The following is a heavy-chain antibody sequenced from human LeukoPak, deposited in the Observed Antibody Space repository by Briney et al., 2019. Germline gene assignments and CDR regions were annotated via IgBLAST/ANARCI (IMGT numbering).Heavy chain of an antibody. D-gene: IGHD3-22*01. V-gene: IGHV3-11*04. CDR2: ISSSGSTI. Sequence: GGSLRLSCAASGFTFSDYYMSWIRQAPGKGLEWVSYISSSGSTIYYADSVKGRFTISRDNAKNSLYLQMNSLRAADTAVYYCARTRFDYYYDSRHAFDIWGQGTMVTVSS. J-gene: IGHJ3*02. CDR3: ARTRFDYYYDSRHAFDI. CDR1: GFTFSDYY.